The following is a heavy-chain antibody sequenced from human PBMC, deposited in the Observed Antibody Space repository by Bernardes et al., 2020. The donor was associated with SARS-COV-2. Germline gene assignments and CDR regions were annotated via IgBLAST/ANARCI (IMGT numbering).Heavy chain of an antibody. J-gene: IGHJ6*03. CDR2: INSDGSDT. V-gene: IGHV3-74*01. D-gene: IGHD3-3*01. Sequence: GGSLRLSCAASGFTFSSYWMHWVRQAPGKGLVWVSRINSDGSDTIYADSVKGRFTISRDNAKNTLYLQMNSLRAEDTAVYYCARVTIFGVVVYYMDVWGKGTTVTVSS. CDR3: ARVTIFGVVVYYMDV. CDR1: GFTFSSYW.